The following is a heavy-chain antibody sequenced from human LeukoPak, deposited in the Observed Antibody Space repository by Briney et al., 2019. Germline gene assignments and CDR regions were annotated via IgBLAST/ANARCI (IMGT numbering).Heavy chain of an antibody. V-gene: IGHV1-69*04. J-gene: IGHJ6*02. CDR1: GGTFSSYA. D-gene: IGHD2-15*01. Sequence: SVKVSCKASGGTFSSYAISWVRQAPGQGLEWMGRIIPILGIANYAQKFQGRVTITADKSTSTAYMELSSLRSEDTAVYYCARGEDIVVVVADYGMDVWGQGTTVTVSS. CDR2: IIPILGIA. CDR3: ARGEDIVVVVADYGMDV.